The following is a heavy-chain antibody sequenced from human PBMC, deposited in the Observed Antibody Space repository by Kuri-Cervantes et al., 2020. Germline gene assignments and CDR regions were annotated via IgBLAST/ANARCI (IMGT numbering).Heavy chain of an antibody. J-gene: IGHJ4*02. D-gene: IGHD2-21*02. Sequence: ASVKVSCKASGYTFTGYYMHWVRQAPGQGLEWMGWINPNSGGTNYAQKFQGRVTMTRDTSISTAYMELSRLRSDDTAVYYCARGVMVTDLRGFYYFDYWGQGTLVTVSS. V-gene: IGHV1-2*02. CDR3: ARGVMVTDLRGFYYFDY. CDR2: INPNSGGT. CDR1: GYTFTGYY.